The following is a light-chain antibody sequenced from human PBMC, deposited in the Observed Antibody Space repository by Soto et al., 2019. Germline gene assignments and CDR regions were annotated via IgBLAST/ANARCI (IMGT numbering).Light chain of an antibody. CDR1: SSDVGSYNL. J-gene: IGLJ1*01. CDR2: EGS. Sequence: QSVLTQPASVSGSPGQSITISCTGTSSDVGSYNLVSWYQQHPGKAPKLMIYEGSKRPSGVSNRFSGSKSGNTASLTISGLQAEDEADYYCSSYTASSTLLFGTGTKLTVL. CDR3: SSYTASSTLL. V-gene: IGLV2-14*02.